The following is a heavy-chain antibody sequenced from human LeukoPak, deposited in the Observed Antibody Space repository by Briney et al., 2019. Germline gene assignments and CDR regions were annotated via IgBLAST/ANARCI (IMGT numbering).Heavy chain of an antibody. Sequence: PSETLSLTCTVSGGSIGSGSYYWSWIRQPAGKGLEWIGRIYTSESTNYNPSLKSRVTISVDTSKNQFSLKLSSVTAADTAVYYCARGYTAMVTSYYYYYYGMDVWGQGTTVTVSS. CDR1: GGSIGSGSYY. CDR2: IYTSEST. J-gene: IGHJ6*02. CDR3: ARGYTAMVTSYYYYYYGMDV. D-gene: IGHD5-18*01. V-gene: IGHV4-61*02.